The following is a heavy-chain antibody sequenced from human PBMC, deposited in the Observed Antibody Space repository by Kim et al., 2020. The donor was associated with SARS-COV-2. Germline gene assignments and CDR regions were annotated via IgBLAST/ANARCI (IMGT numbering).Heavy chain of an antibody. CDR1: GGSISTYY. Sequence: SETLSLTCTVSGGSISTYYWMWIRQPPGKRLEWIGYIYYTGSTTYNPSLKSRVTMSLDTSKNQFSLDLTSVTAADTAVYFCVRQEASRHWFKISKWGQGT. V-gene: IGHV4-59*08. J-gene: IGHJ4*02. CDR3: VRQEASRHWFKISK. D-gene: IGHD3-9*01. CDR2: IYYTGST.